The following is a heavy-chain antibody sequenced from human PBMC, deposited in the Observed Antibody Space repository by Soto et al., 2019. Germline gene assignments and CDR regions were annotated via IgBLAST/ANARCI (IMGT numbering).Heavy chain of an antibody. CDR2: IYSDGRP. D-gene: IGHD1-26*01. J-gene: IGHJ4*02. CDR1: GFTVSNNY. Sequence: EVQLVESGGGLVRPGGSLRLSCAASGFTVSNNYMSWFRQAPGKGLEWVSVIYSDGRPYYADSAKDRFTISRDNSKNTLYLQMNSLRAEDTAVYYCARDPFQPVGHWGQGTLVTVSS. V-gene: IGHV3-66*01. CDR3: ARDPFQPVGH.